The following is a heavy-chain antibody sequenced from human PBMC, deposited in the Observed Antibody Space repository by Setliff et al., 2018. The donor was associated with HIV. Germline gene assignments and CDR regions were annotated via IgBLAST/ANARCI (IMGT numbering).Heavy chain of an antibody. CDR1: GDSINTHY. D-gene: IGHD2-21*01. Sequence: SETLSLTCTVSGDSINTHYWSWIRQPPGKGLEWIGYVSHTGNTNSNPSLKSRVTISVDTSKNEFSLRLRSVTAADTAVYYCARVGLAYSGDMDVWGKGTTVTVSS. CDR3: ARVGLAYSGDMDV. J-gene: IGHJ6*03. CDR2: VSHTGNT. V-gene: IGHV4-59*11.